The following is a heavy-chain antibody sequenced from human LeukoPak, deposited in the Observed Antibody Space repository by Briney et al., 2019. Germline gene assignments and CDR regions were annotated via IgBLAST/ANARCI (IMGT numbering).Heavy chain of an antibody. D-gene: IGHD3-16*01. CDR3: ANSGDVGGGAFDI. V-gene: IGHV3-9*01. CDR1: GFTFDDYA. J-gene: IGHJ3*02. Sequence: GGSLRLSCAASGFTFDDYAMHWVRQAPGKGLEWVSGISWNSGSIGYADSVKGRFTISRDNAKNSLYLQMNSLRAEDTALYYCANSGDVGGGAFDIWGQGTMVTVSS. CDR2: ISWNSGSI.